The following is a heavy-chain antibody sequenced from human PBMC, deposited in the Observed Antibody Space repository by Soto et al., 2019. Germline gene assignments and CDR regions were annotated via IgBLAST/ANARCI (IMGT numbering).Heavy chain of an antibody. V-gene: IGHV1-69*13. J-gene: IGHJ6*02. Sequence: SVKVSCKASGGTFSSYAISWVRQAPGQGLEWMGGIIPIFGTANYAQKFQGRVTITADESTSTAYMELSSLRSEDTAVYYCAGGGYSYGYFYYGMDVWGQGTTVTVSS. CDR3: AGGGYSYGYFYYGMDV. D-gene: IGHD5-18*01. CDR2: IIPIFGTA. CDR1: GGTFSSYA.